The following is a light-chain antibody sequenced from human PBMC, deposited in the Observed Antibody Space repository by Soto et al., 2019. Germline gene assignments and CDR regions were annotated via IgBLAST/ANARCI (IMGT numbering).Light chain of an antibody. CDR2: KVS. J-gene: IGKJ2*01. V-gene: IGKV2-30*01. CDR3: MQGTHWPYT. Sequence: DAVLTQSPLSLPVTLGQPASISCRSSQSLVYSAGNTYVNWFQQRPGQSPRRLISKVSERDSGVPDRFSGSASGSDFTLGISRVEAEDVGFYYCMQGTHWPYTLGQLTKLEIK. CDR1: QSLVYSAGNTY.